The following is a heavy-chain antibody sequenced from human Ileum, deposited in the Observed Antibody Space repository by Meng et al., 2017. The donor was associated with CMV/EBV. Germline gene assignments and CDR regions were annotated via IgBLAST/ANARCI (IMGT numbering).Heavy chain of an antibody. V-gene: IGHV3-30*04. D-gene: IGHD2-15*01. CDR2: VSYDGSNK. J-gene: IGHJ6*02. Sequence: GGSLRLSCAASGFSFSNYSMHWVRQAPGKGLEWVATVSYDGSNKYYADSVKGRSTISRDSSKSTLDLHMNSVRAEDTAVYFCARGHCTGDSCYWGYQYGLDVWGQGTTVTVSS. CDR3: ARGHCTGDSCYWGYQYGLDV. CDR1: GFSFSNYS.